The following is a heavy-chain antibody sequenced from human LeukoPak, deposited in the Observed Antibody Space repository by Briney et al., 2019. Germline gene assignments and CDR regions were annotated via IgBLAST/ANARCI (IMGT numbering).Heavy chain of an antibody. V-gene: IGHV1-24*01. CDR3: VSDPITMIRGVIIEGFDP. D-gene: IGHD3-10*01. CDR1: GYTLSEIS. Sequence: ASVTVSCKFSGYTLSEISMHWVRQAPGKGLEWVGGFDPEEGETIYAQKFQGRVTMTEDTSTDTAYMELSSLRSEDTAVFYCVSDPITMIRGVIIEGFDPWGQGTLVTVSS. J-gene: IGHJ5*02. CDR2: FDPEEGET.